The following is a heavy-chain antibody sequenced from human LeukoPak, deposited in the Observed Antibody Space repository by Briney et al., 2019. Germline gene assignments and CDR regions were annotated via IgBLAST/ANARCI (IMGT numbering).Heavy chain of an antibody. CDR2: INHSGST. CDR1: GGSFSGYY. CDR3: ARFARGTWDNAFDI. D-gene: IGHD1-1*01. V-gene: IGHV4-34*01. J-gene: IGHJ3*02. Sequence: SETLSLTCAVYGGSFSGYYWSWIRQPPGKGLEWIGEINHSGSTNYNPSLKSRVTISVDTSKNQFSLKLSSVTAADTAVYYCARFARGTWDNAFDIWGQGTMVTVSS.